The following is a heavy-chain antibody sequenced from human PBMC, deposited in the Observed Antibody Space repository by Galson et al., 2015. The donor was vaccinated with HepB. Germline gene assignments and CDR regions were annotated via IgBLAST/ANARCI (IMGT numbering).Heavy chain of an antibody. CDR1: GFTFSSYS. D-gene: IGHD3-9*01. J-gene: IGHJ4*02. CDR2: ISSSSSYI. CDR3: ARGPSGPYFDWFRIGGRYYFDY. V-gene: IGHV3-21*01. Sequence: SLRLSCAASGFTFSSYSMNWVRQAPGKGLEWVSSISSSSSYIYYADSVKGRFTISRDNAKNSLYLQMNSLRAEDTAVYYCARGPSGPYFDWFRIGGRYYFDYWGQGTLVTVSS.